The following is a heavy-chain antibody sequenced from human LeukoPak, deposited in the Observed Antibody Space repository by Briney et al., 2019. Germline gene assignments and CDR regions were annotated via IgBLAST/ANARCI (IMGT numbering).Heavy chain of an antibody. CDR3: ARSSYYYGADAFDI. CDR2: IYHSGST. Sequence: SETLSLTCAVSGGSISSSNWWSWVRQPPGKGLEWIGEIYHSGSTNYNPSLKSRVTISVDKSKNQFSLKLNSVTAADTAVYYCARSSYYYGADAFDIWGQGTMVTVSS. J-gene: IGHJ3*02. V-gene: IGHV4-4*02. D-gene: IGHD3-10*01. CDR1: GGSISSSNW.